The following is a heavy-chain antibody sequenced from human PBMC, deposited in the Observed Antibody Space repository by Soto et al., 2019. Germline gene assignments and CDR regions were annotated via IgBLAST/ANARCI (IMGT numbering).Heavy chain of an antibody. J-gene: IGHJ5*02. CDR2: TSYSGTK. V-gene: IGHV4-31*03. CDR3: ARGLYFPGSGSFRFDP. D-gene: IGHD3-10*01. Sequence: SETLSLTCTVSGGSINSGGYYWSWIRQHPGKGLEWIGYTSYSGTKYYNPSLRSRLVISQDTSKNQFSLRLSFMTAADTAVYYCARGLYFPGSGSFRFDPWGQGTLVTVSS. CDR1: GGSINSGGYY.